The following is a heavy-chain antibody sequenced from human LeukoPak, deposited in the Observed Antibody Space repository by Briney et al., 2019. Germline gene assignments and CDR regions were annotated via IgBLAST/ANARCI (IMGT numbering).Heavy chain of an antibody. CDR3: ARQVGYFYYYMDV. Sequence: SETLSLTCTVPGDSISSSSYYWGWIRQPPGKGLEWIGSIYYSGSAFYNPSLKSRVAISVDTSKNHFSLKLSSVTAADTAVYYCARQVGYFYYYMDVWGKGTTVTVSS. D-gene: IGHD1-26*01. V-gene: IGHV4-39*01. CDR2: IYYSGSA. CDR1: GDSISSSSYY. J-gene: IGHJ6*03.